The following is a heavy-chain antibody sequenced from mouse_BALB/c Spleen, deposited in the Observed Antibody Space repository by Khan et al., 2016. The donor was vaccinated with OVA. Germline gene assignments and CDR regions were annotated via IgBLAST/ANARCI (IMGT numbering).Heavy chain of an antibody. J-gene: IGHJ2*01. Sequence: QVQLQQPGAELVRPGASVKLSCKASGYTFSNFWINWMKQRPGQGLEWIGNIYPSDDYTPYNQKFKDKATLTVDKSSRTAYMQLSSPTSEDYAVYYWTRWDNYFDYWGQGTTLTVSS. V-gene: IGHV1-69*02. CDR2: IYPSDDYT. CDR3: TRWDNYFDY. D-gene: IGHD4-1*01. CDR1: GYTFSNFW.